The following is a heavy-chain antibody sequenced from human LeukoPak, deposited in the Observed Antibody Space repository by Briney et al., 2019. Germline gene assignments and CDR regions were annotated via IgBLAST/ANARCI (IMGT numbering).Heavy chain of an antibody. CDR2: INPNSGGT. Sequence: PLASVKDSCKASGYTVTGYYMHWVRQAPGQGLEWMGWINPNSGGTNYAQKFQGRVTMTRDTSISTAYMELSRLRSDDTAVYYCARDPNYYDSSGTRRSSFDIWGQGTMVTVSS. J-gene: IGHJ3*02. CDR1: GYTVTGYY. CDR3: ARDPNYYDSSGTRRSSFDI. V-gene: IGHV1-2*02. D-gene: IGHD3-22*01.